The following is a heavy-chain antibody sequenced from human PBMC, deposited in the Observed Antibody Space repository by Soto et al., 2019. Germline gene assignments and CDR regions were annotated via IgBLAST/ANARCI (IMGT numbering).Heavy chain of an antibody. J-gene: IGHJ4*02. V-gene: IGHV4-30-4*01. D-gene: IGHD2-15*01. CDR3: ARGKGYCSGGSCYRAPFVYY. Sequence: SETLSLTCTVSGGSISSGDYYWSWIRQPPGKGLEWIGYIYYSGNTYYNPSLKSRVTISVDTSKNQFSLKLSSVTAADTAVYYCARGKGYCSGGSCYRAPFVYYWGQGTQVT. CDR1: GGSISSGDYY. CDR2: IYYSGNT.